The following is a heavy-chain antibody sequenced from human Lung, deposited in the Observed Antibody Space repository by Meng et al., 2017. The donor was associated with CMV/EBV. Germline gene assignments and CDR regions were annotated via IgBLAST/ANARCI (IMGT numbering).Heavy chain of an antibody. CDR3: AAFPPPGMQWLVTDY. Sequence: HVRRREAGPARVMPPGSPSPTSAVAGGSFSSSNWWGWVARPPGKGREWMGGNFHSRSTTNNPSLNRRGTISLVNTTNQYSLMLMCVAAADTAVEYCAAFPPPGMQWLVTDYWGQGTLVTVSS. CDR1: GGSFSSSNW. CDR2: NFHSRST. V-gene: IGHV4-4*03. D-gene: IGHD6-19*01. J-gene: IGHJ4*02.